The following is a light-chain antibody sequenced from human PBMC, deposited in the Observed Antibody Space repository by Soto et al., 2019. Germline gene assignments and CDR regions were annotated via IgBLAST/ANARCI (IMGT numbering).Light chain of an antibody. J-gene: IGKJ1*01. Sequence: ENVLTQSPDTLSLSPGERATLSCRASQSVTSDCLAWYRQRPGQAPRLLIYGASTRATGTPDRISGSGSGIDFTLTISRLQPEDFAVYYCQQCGSSRRTFGQGTRVEIK. V-gene: IGKV3-20*01. CDR1: QSVTSDC. CDR3: QQCGSSRRT. CDR2: GAS.